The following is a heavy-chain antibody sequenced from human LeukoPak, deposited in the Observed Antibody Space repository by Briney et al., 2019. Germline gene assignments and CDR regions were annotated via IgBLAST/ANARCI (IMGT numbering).Heavy chain of an antibody. D-gene: IGHD5-18*01. V-gene: IGHV3-74*01. Sequence: PGGSLRLSCAASGLTFSGYWMNWVRQAPGKGLVWVSRINSEGSSTSYADSVKGRFTISRDNAKNTLYLQMNSLRAEDTAVYFCARVGYSYGYDYWGQGTLVTVSS. CDR1: GLTFSGYW. CDR3: ARVGYSYGYDY. CDR2: INSEGSST. J-gene: IGHJ4*02.